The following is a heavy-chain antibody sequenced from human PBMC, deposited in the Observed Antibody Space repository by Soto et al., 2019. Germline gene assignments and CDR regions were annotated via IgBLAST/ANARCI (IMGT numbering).Heavy chain of an antibody. CDR1: GYSLTDYG. CDR3: ARERDLWFDP. Sequence: QVQLVQSGAEVKKPGASVKVSCKASGYSLTDYGISWVRQAPGQRLEWMGWISGYTGNTNYAQKLQGRVTMTTDTSTNTAYMELRSLRSDDTGVYYCARERDLWFDPWGQGTLVTVAS. V-gene: IGHV1-18*04. J-gene: IGHJ5*02. CDR2: ISGYTGNT.